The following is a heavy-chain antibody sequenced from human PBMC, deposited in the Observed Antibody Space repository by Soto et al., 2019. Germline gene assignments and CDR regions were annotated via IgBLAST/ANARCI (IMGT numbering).Heavy chain of an antibody. J-gene: IGHJ5*02. CDR3: ARDRGGTYYYGSGSYYVSLDP. Sequence: GASVKVSCKASGGTFSSYAISWVRQAPGQGLEWMGGIIPIFGTANYAQKFQGRVTITADESTSTAYMELSSLRSEDTAVYYCARDRGGTYYYGSGSYYVSLDPWGQGTLVTVSS. CDR2: IIPIFGTA. D-gene: IGHD3-10*01. V-gene: IGHV1-69*13. CDR1: GGTFSSYA.